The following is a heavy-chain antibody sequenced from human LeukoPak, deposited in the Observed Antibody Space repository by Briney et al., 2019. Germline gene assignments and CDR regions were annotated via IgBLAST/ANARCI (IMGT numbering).Heavy chain of an antibody. Sequence: SETLSLTCAVYGGSFSGYYWSWIRQPPGKGLEWIGEINHSGSTNYNPSLKSRVTISVDPSKNQFSLKLSSVTAADTAVYYCARAYSGSYYVCFDPWGQGNLVTVSS. J-gene: IGHJ5*02. CDR3: ARAYSGSYYVCFDP. CDR1: GGSFSGYY. D-gene: IGHD1-26*01. V-gene: IGHV4-34*01. CDR2: INHSGST.